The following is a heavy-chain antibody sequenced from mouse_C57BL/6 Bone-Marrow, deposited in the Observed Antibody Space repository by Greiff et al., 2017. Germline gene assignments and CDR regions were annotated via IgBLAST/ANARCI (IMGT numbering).Heavy chain of an antibody. CDR2: IDPFNGGT. CDR1: GYSFTSYY. V-gene: IGHV1S135*01. CDR3: ARGGFAY. J-gene: IGHJ3*01. Sequence: VQLQQSGPDLMKPGASVKISCKASGYSFTSYYMHWVKQSHGRSLEWIGYIDPFNGGTGYNRKFEGKASLTVDNSSSTAYMHRSSLTSEDSAVYYCARGGFAYWGQGTLVTVSA.